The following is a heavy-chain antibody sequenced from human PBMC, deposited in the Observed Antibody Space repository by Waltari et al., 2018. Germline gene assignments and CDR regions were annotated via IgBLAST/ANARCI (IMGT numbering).Heavy chain of an antibody. CDR1: GDSIITGGSY. CDR3: TSGRFEGVDRWGFDK. Sequence: QVQLQESGPGLVKPSQTLSLDCFVSGDSIITGGSYWNWIRQHPGGGLEWIGYMYYTGATYYNPSLNSRVTISADTSKNLFSLEVTSVTAADTAVYYCTSGRFEGVDRWGFDKWGQGSLVTVSA. D-gene: IGHD3-16*01. V-gene: IGHV4-31*03. CDR2: MYYTGAT. J-gene: IGHJ4*02.